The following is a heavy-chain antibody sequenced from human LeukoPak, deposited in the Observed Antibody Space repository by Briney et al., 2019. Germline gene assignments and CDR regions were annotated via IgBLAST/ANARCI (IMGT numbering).Heavy chain of an antibody. CDR3: ARLPSAGYYYMDV. Sequence: SETLSLTCTVSGGSISSYYWSWIRQPPGKGLEWIGYIYYSGSTNYNPSLKSRVTISVDTSKNQFSLELSSVTAADTAVYYCARLPSAGYYYMDVWGKGTTVTVSS. CDR2: IYYSGST. CDR1: GGSISSYY. J-gene: IGHJ6*03. V-gene: IGHV4-59*08. D-gene: IGHD3-10*01.